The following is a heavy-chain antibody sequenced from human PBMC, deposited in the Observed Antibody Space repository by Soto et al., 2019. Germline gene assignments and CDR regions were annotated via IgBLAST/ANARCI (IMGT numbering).Heavy chain of an antibody. D-gene: IGHD1-1*01. CDR2: MNPNSGNT. CDR1: GYTFTSYD. J-gene: IGHJ5*02. Sequence: ASVKVSCKASGYTFTSYDINWVRQATGQGLEWMGWMNPNSGNTGYAQKFQGRVTMTRNTSISTAYMELSSLRSEDTAVYYCERSRGIRNWFDTWGQGTLVTVSS. CDR3: ERSRGIRNWFDT. V-gene: IGHV1-8*01.